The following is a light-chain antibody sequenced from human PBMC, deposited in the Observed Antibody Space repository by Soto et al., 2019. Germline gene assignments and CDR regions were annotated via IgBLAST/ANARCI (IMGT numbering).Light chain of an antibody. CDR3: QQYNTYST. J-gene: IGKJ5*01. CDR2: ATS. V-gene: IGKV1-16*01. Sequence: DTQMTQSPSSLSASVGDRISITCRASQTVSTYLNWYQQKPGKAPTLLISATSTLQSGVPSRFSGGGSGTEFTLAISSLQPDDFATYYCQQYNTYSTFGQGTRLEIK. CDR1: QTVSTY.